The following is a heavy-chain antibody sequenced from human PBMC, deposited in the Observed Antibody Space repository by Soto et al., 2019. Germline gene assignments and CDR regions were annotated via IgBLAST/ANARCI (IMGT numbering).Heavy chain of an antibody. Sequence: GGSLRLSCAASGFTFPNYAMHWVRQAPGRGLEWVAVISNDGDKKFYAGSVRGRLSVSRDNAENTVSLQIKSLRTDSLGVYYCAEYQHDSNGYWAESYYYYGFDVWGQGTPGHRL. CDR1: GFTFPNYA. CDR2: ISNDGDKK. CDR3: AEYQHDSNGYWAESYYYYGFDV. J-gene: IGHJ6*02. D-gene: IGHD3-22*01. V-gene: IGHV3-30*18.